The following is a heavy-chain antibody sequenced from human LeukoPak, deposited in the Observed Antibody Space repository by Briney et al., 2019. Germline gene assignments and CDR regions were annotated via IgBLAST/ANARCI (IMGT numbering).Heavy chain of an antibody. D-gene: IGHD3-16*01. J-gene: IGHJ4*02. CDR1: GFIFSNYG. CDR3: EKGGAFTFGEDFDY. Sequence: GGSLRLSCAASGFIFSNYGMHWVRQAPGKGLEWVAVVSSDVVTKYYEDSVKGRFTISRDNSKNTLYLQMNSLRAEDTAVYYCEKGGAFTFGEDFDYGAQEPLVPVSS. CDR2: VSSDVVTK. V-gene: IGHV3-30*18.